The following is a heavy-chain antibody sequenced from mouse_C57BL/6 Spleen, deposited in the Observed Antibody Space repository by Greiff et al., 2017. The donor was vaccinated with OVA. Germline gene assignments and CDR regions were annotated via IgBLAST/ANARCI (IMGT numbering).Heavy chain of an antibody. Sequence: EVKVEESGGGLVQPGGSMKLSCVASGFTFSNYWMNWVRQSPEKGLEWVAQIRLKSDNYATHYAESVKGRFTISRDDSKSSVYLQMNNLRAEDTGIYYCAGGLLLPFDYWGQGTTLTVSS. CDR2: IRLKSDNYAT. CDR3: AGGLLLPFDY. CDR1: GFTFSNYW. J-gene: IGHJ2*01. D-gene: IGHD2-3*01. V-gene: IGHV6-3*01.